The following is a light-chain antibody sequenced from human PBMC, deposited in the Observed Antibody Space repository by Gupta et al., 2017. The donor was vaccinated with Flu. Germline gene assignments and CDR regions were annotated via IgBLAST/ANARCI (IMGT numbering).Light chain of an antibody. J-gene: IGKJ4*01. CDR3: QQDNNWPIT. CDR1: QEIAGN. CDR2: GAS. V-gene: IGKV3-15*01. Sequence: EIVMTQSPGTLSVSPGEGATLSCRASQEIAGNLAWYQQKPGQAPRLLLSGASTRATGTPARFSGSRSGTEFTLTISSLQSEDFAVYYCQQDNNWPITFGGGTKVEIK.